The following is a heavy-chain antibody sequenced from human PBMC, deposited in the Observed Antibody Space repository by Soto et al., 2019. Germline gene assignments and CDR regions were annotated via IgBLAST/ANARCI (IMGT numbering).Heavy chain of an antibody. V-gene: IGHV3-23*01. CDR3: AKDLFSNRPDYYYGMDV. CDR2: ISGSGGST. CDR1: GFTFSSYA. D-gene: IGHD4-4*01. Sequence: WGSLRLSCAASGFTFSSYAMSWVRQAPGKGLEWVSAISGSGGSTYYADSVKGRFTISRDNSKNTLYLQMNSLRAEDTAVYYCAKDLFSNRPDYYYGMDVWGQGTTVTVS. J-gene: IGHJ6*02.